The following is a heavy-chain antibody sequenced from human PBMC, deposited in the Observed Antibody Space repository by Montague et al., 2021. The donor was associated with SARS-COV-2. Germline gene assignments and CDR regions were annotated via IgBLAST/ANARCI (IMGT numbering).Heavy chain of an antibody. V-gene: IGHV2-5*01. J-gene: IGHJ5*02. CDR2: IYWHDDK. Sequence: PALVKPTQTLTLTCAFSGFSLTTHGVGVGWIRQPPGKALEWLALIYWHDDKYYSPSLKSRLTISKDTSNSQVVLTMTNMDPVDTATYFCAHFYYDSPFDPWGQGTLVTVSS. CDR1: GFSLTTHGVG. CDR3: AHFYYDSPFDP. D-gene: IGHD3-22*01.